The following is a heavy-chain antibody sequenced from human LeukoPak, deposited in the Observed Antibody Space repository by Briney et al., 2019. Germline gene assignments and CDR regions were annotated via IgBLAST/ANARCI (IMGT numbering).Heavy chain of an antibody. CDR3: ARQKCTSTSCLTKNAFDI. D-gene: IGHD2-2*01. CDR1: GSISSDS. Sequence: SETLSLTCTVSGSISSDSWSWIRQPPGKGLEWIGYIYTSGSTNYNPSLKSRVTISVDTSKNQFSLDLSSVTAADTAVYYCARQKCTSTSCLTKNAFDIWGQGTMVTVSS. CDR2: IYTSGST. J-gene: IGHJ3*02. V-gene: IGHV4-4*09.